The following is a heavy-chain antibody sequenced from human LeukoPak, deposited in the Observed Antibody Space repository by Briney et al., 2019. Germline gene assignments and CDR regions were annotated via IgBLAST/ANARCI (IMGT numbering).Heavy chain of an antibody. J-gene: IGHJ5*02. Sequence: PSETLSLTCGVSVGSISSGNWWTWVRQSPGKGLEWIGEIHHNGTRNFNPSLKSRVIISLDTSKNQFSLKLTSVTAADTAVYYCARRLIGFDTWGQGTLVTVSS. CDR3: ARRLIGFDT. D-gene: IGHD3-22*01. CDR2: IHHNGTR. V-gene: IGHV4/OR15-8*01. CDR1: VGSISSGNW.